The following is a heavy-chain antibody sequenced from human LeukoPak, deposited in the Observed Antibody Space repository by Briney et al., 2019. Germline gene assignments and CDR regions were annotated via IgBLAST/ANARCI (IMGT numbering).Heavy chain of an antibody. CDR3: AREGPPHSSRFNYYYFCMDV. D-gene: IGHD6-13*01. CDR2: IKEEGSEK. V-gene: IGHV3-7*01. CDR1: GFTFSRYW. Sequence: PGGSLRLSCAASGFTFSRYWMSWVRQAPGKGLEWVANIKEEGSEKNYVDSVRGRFTISRDNAKNSLYLQMNSLRAEDTAVYYCAREGPPHSSRFNYYYFCMDVRGKGTTVTVSS. J-gene: IGHJ6*03.